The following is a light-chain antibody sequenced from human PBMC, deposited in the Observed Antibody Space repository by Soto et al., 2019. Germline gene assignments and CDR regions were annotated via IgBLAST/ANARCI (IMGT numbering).Light chain of an antibody. Sequence: QSVLTQPPSVSASPGQSVTIPCTATSSDVGAYNRVSWYQQYPGTPPKLMISEVNNRPSGVPDRFSGSKSGTSASLAITGLQAEDEADYYCQSYDSNFLGVIFGVGTQLTVL. V-gene: IGLV2-18*01. J-gene: IGLJ2*01. CDR3: QSYDSNFLGVI. CDR1: SSDVGAYNR. CDR2: EVN.